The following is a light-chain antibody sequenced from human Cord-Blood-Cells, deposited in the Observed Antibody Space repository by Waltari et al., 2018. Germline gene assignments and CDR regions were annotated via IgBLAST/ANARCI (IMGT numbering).Light chain of an antibody. V-gene: IGLV10-54*01. CDR1: SNNVGNQG. Sequence: QAGLTLPPSVSKGLRQTATLTCTGNSNNVGNQGAAWLQQHQGHPPKLLSYRNNNRPSGISERLSASRSGNTASLTITGLQPEDEADYYCSAWDSSLSAWVFGGGTKLTVL. J-gene: IGLJ3*02. CDR2: RNN. CDR3: SAWDSSLSAWV.